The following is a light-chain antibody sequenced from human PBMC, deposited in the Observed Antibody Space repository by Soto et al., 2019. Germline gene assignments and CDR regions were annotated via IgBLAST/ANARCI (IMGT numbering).Light chain of an antibody. J-gene: IGKJ3*01. V-gene: IGKV3-11*01. CDR1: QSVSSY. Sequence: EIVLTQSPATLSLSPGDRATVSCRASQSVSSYLAWYQQNPGQAPRLLIYDASNRATGIPARFSGSGYGTDFTLTISSLEPDDFSAYYCQERSTWPPGFTFGPGTKVDIK. CDR3: QERSTWPPGFT. CDR2: DAS.